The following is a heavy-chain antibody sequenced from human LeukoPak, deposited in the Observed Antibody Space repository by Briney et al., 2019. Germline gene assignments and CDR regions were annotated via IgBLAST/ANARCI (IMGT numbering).Heavy chain of an antibody. V-gene: IGHV3-23*01. D-gene: IGHD4-17*01. CDR2: ISGSGGST. Sequence: PGGSLRLSCAASGFTFSSYAMSWVRQAPGKGLGWVSAISGSGGSTYYADSVKGRFTISRDNSKNTLYLQMNSLRAEDTAVYYCAKDFLGLPTDGDYVDYYYGMDVWGQGTTVTVSS. J-gene: IGHJ6*02. CDR3: AKDFLGLPTDGDYVDYYYGMDV. CDR1: GFTFSSYA.